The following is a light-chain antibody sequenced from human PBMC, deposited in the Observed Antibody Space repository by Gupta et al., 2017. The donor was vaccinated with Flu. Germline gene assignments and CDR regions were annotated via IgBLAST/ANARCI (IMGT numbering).Light chain of an antibody. CDR3: QQANSFPLT. CDR1: LDIGSW. J-gene: IGKJ4*01. CDR2: AAS. Sequence: DIQMTQSPSSVSASVGDRVTITCRASLDIGSWLAWYQQKPGKAPRLLIYAASSLESGAPSRFSGSGSGTDFTLTISSLQPEDFATYYCQQANSFPLTFGGGTKVEIK. V-gene: IGKV1-12*01.